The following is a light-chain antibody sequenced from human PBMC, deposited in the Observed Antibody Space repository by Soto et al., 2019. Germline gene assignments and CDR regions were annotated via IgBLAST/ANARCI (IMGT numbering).Light chain of an antibody. V-gene: IGKV3-11*01. Sequence: VLTQSPATLSLSPGESATLSCRASQNVGHNLAWYQQKSGQAPRLLIYAASDRATGVPARFSGRMSGTVFTLTISSLEPEDFATYFCQQRSRWPRGTFGRGTKLE. CDR2: AAS. J-gene: IGKJ2*02. CDR1: QNVGHN. CDR3: QQRSRWPRGT.